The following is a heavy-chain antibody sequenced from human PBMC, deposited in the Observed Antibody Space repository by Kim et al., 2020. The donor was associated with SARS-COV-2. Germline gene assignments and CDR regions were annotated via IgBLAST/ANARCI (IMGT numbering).Heavy chain of an antibody. D-gene: IGHD6-19*01. J-gene: IGHJ4*02. Sequence: GGSLRLSCAASGFTFSSYAMSWVRQAPGKGLEWVSAISGSGGSTYYADSVKGRFTISRDNSKNTLYLQMNSLRAEDTAVYYCAKNDGGRLAVAGTLGVSGFGYWGQGTLVTVSS. V-gene: IGHV3-23*01. CDR2: ISGSGGST. CDR1: GFTFSSYA. CDR3: AKNDGGRLAVAGTLGVSGFGY.